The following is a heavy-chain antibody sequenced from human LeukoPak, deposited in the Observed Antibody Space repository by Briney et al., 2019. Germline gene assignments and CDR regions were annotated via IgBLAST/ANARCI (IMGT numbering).Heavy chain of an antibody. CDR2: ISGSGGST. J-gene: IGHJ4*02. V-gene: IGHV3-23*01. CDR1: GFTFSSYA. D-gene: IGHD5-18*01. Sequence: PGGSLRLSCAASGFTFSSYAMSWVRQAPGKGLEWVSAISGSGGSTYYADSVKGRFTISRDNSKNTLYLQMNSLRAEDTAVYYCAKDHGYSYGYRPFDYWGQGTLVTVSS. CDR3: AKDHGYSYGYRPFDY.